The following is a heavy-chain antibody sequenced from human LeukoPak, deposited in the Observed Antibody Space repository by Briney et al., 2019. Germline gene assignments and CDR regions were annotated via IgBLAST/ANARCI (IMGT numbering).Heavy chain of an antibody. D-gene: IGHD1-26*01. CDR1: GFTFSSYA. CDR2: ITGSGVGT. Sequence: GGSLRLSCAASGFTFSSYAMSWVRQAPGKGLEWVSAITGSGVGTYYADSVKGRFTISRDNSKNTLYVQMNSLRDEDTAVYYCGKKEVTVGPGWSDPWGQGTLVTVSS. V-gene: IGHV3-23*01. CDR3: GKKEVTVGPGWSDP. J-gene: IGHJ5*02.